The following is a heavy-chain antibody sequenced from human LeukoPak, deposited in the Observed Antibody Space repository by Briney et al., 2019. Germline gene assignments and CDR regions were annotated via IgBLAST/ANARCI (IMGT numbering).Heavy chain of an antibody. Sequence: GGSLRLSCAASGFTFNDYTMSWVRQAPGKGLEWVAKMQADGSDIHYVDSVRGRFSISRDNAKDSLYLQMNSVRAEDTAVYYCVRDSYTNTWHEEGRDFWGQGTLVTVSS. D-gene: IGHD6-13*01. CDR3: VRDSYTNTWHEEGRDF. CDR2: MQADGSDI. CDR1: GFTFNDYT. J-gene: IGHJ4*02. V-gene: IGHV3-7*01.